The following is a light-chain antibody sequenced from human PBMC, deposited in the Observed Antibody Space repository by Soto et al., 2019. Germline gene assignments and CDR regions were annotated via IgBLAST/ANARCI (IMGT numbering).Light chain of an antibody. Sequence: QSVLTQPASVSGSPGQSITISCTGTSSDVGSYNLVSWYQQHPGEAPKLMIYEGTKRPSGVSNRFSGSKSGNTASLTISGLQAEDEADYYCCSYARSTTTGEVFGGGTKLTVL. CDR1: SSDVGSYNL. V-gene: IGLV2-23*01. CDR2: EGT. J-gene: IGLJ2*01. CDR3: CSYARSTTTGEV.